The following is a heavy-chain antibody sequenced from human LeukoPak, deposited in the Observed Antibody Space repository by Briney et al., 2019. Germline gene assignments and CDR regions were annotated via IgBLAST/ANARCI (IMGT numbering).Heavy chain of an antibody. Sequence: SSVKVSCKSSGGTFSSYGVNWVRQAPGQGVEWMGGIIPVFATPNFAQKFQGRVTISTDESASTAYMELHSLRSEDTAVYFCARATGIVAATLDYWGQGTLVTVSS. D-gene: IGHD1-26*01. CDR3: ARATGIVAATLDY. V-gene: IGHV1-69*05. CDR2: IIPVFATP. J-gene: IGHJ4*02. CDR1: GGTFSSYG.